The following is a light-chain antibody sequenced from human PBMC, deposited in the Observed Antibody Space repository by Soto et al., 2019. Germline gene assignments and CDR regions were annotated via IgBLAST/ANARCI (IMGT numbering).Light chain of an antibody. J-gene: IGKJ2*01. CDR1: QSIHNW. CDR2: DAS. Sequence: DIQMTQSPSTLSASVGDRVTITCRASQSIHNWLAWYQQKPGKAPNLLIYDASILEAGVPSRFSGSGSGTEFTLTISSLQPEDFATYYCHQYFTEGLFGQGTHLEIK. CDR3: HQYFTEGL. V-gene: IGKV1-5*01.